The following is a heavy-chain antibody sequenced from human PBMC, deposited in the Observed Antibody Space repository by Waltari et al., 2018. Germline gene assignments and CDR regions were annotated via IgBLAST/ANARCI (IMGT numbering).Heavy chain of an antibody. CDR3: VRDQWFAFDI. CDR1: GSPLSNYW. V-gene: IGHV3-7*01. Sequence: EVQLVESGGGLVQPGGSLRPSCAASGSPLSNYWMRWVRQAPGKGLEWVANIMTDGREEYYVDSVRGRFTISRDNAKNSLYLQMNSLRPEDTAVYYCVRDQWFAFDIWGQGTMVTVSS. D-gene: IGHD3-22*01. CDR2: IMTDGREE. J-gene: IGHJ3*02.